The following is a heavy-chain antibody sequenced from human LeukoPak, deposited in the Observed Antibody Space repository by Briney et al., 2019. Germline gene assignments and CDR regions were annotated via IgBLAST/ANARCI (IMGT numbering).Heavy chain of an antibody. V-gene: IGHV3-66*01. D-gene: IGHD1-26*01. CDR1: GFTVSSNY. J-gene: IGHJ4*02. CDR3: ARDSSRSGSYFGFDY. Sequence: PGGSLRLSCAASGFTVSSNYMSWVRQAPGKGLEWVSVIYSGGSTYYADSVKGRFTISRDNSKNTLYLQMNSLRAEDTAVYYCARDSSRSGSYFGFDYWGQGTLVTVSS. CDR2: IYSGGST.